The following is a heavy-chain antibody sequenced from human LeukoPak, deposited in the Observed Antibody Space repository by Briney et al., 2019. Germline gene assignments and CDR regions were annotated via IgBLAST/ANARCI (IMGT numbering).Heavy chain of an antibody. Sequence: GESLKISCKGSGYSFTSYWIGWVRQMPGKGLEWMGIIYPGDSDTRYSPSFQGQVTISADKSISTAYLQWSSLKASDTAMYYCARQTDYTNYAGSFHYYYYMDVWGKGTTVTVSS. V-gene: IGHV5-51*01. CDR1: GYSFTSYW. CDR3: ARQTDYTNYAGSFHYYYYMDV. J-gene: IGHJ6*03. CDR2: IYPGDSDT. D-gene: IGHD4-11*01.